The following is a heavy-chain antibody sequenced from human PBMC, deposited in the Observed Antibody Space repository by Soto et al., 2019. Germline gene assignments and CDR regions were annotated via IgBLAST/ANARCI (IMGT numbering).Heavy chain of an antibody. J-gene: IGHJ4*01. CDR3: ARERRDGYFDQYCFDY. CDR1: GGSISSYY. Sequence: SETLSLTCTVSGGSISSYYWSWIRQPPGKGLEWIGYIYYSGSTNYNPSLKSRVTISVDTSKNQFSLKLSSVTAADTAVYYCARERRDGYFDQYCFDYWGQGTLVTVCS. CDR2: IYYSGST. D-gene: IGHD5-12*01. V-gene: IGHV4-59*01.